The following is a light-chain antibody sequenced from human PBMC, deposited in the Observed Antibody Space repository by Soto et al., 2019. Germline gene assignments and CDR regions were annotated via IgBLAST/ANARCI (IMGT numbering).Light chain of an antibody. Sequence: QSALTQPAPVSGSPGQSITISCTGTSTDPATYDLVSWYQQHPGKAPQLIIYEVAKRPSGVSARFSGSQSGDTASLTISGLQAADEAYYYCCSRLFGGGTKLTVL. CDR3: CSRL. J-gene: IGLJ2*01. CDR2: EVA. V-gene: IGLV2-23*02. CDR1: STDPATYDL.